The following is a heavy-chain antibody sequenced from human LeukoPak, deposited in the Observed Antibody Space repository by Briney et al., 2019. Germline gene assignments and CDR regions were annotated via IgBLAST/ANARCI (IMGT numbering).Heavy chain of an antibody. V-gene: IGHV4-30-4*01. Sequence: SETLSLTCTVSGGSISSGDYYWSWIRQPPGKGLEWIGYIYYSGSTYYNPSLKSRVTISVDTSKNQFSLKLSSVTAADTAVYYCARHGKSSGWYYWGQGTLVTVSS. CDR3: ARHGKSSGWYY. CDR2: IYYSGST. J-gene: IGHJ4*02. D-gene: IGHD6-19*01. CDR1: GGSISSGDYY.